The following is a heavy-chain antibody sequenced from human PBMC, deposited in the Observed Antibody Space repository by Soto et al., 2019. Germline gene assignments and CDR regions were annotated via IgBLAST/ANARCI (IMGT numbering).Heavy chain of an antibody. D-gene: IGHD5-12*01. CDR3: ARVSVDVPE. J-gene: IGHJ4*02. CDR1: GPTFIAYY. Sequence: QLVQSGAEVKKPGASVRVSCKTSGPTFIAYYIHWVRQAPGQGLEWMGWIDPKSGGTTYEQKIRGRVTMTRDTSINTAYMDLNRLTSDDTAVYYCARVSVDVPEWGQGTLITVSS. V-gene: IGHV1-2*02. CDR2: IDPKSGGT.